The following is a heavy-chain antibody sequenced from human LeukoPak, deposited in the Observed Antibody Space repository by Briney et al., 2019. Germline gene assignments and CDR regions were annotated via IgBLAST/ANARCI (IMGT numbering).Heavy chain of an antibody. CDR1: GASISSYH. V-gene: IGHV4-59*08. Sequence: SETLSLTCTVSGASISSYHCSWIRQPPGRGLEWIGYTHYSGTTNYNPSLRSRLTMSVDTSKNQFSLKLTSVTAADTAVYYCLTVDATMGVDHWGEGTLVTVSS. D-gene: IGHD5-18*01. CDR3: LTVDATMGVDH. CDR2: THYSGTT. J-gene: IGHJ4*02.